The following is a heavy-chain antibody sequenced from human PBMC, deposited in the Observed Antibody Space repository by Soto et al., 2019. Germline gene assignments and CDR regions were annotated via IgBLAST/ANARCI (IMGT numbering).Heavy chain of an antibody. Sequence: QLQLQESGSGLVKPSQTLSLTCAVSGGSISSGGYSWSWIRQPPGKGLEWIGYIYHSGSTYYNPSHKSRVTISVDRAKNHFSLKLSSVTAADTAVYYCAGGIAARPLGYWGQGTLVTVSS. J-gene: IGHJ4*02. V-gene: IGHV4-30-2*01. CDR2: IYHSGST. D-gene: IGHD6-6*01. CDR1: GGSISSGGYS. CDR3: AGGIAARPLGY.